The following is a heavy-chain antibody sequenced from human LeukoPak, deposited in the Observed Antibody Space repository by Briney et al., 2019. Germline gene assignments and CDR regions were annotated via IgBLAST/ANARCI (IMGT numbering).Heavy chain of an antibody. CDR1: GYTFTGYY. Sequence: GASVKVSCKASGYTFTGYYMHWVRQAPGQGLEWMGWINPNSGGTNYAQKFQGRVTMTRDTSISTAYMELSRLRSDDTAVYYCARDPTRQRQSRYTCNNWFDPWGQGTLVTVSS. V-gene: IGHV1-2*02. CDR2: INPNSGGT. D-gene: IGHD2-15*01. J-gene: IGHJ5*02. CDR3: ARDPTRQRQSRYTCNNWFDP.